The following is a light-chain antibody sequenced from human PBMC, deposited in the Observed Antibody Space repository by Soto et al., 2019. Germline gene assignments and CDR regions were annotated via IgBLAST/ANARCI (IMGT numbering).Light chain of an antibody. CDR3: QQYGSSGT. V-gene: IGKV3-20*01. CDR2: GAS. Sequence: EIVLTQSPGTLSLSPGERATLSCRASQSVSNNYLAWYQQQPGPAPRLLIYGASNRATGIPDRFSGSGSGTDSTLTISRLQPEDFAVYYCQQYGSSGTFGQGTKVDIK. J-gene: IGKJ1*01. CDR1: QSVSNNY.